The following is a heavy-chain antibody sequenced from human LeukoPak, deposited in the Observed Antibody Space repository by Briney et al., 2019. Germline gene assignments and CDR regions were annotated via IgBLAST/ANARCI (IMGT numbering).Heavy chain of an antibody. D-gene: IGHD5-18*01. CDR2: INPNSGGT. CDR1: GYTLTELS. CDR3: ARGYSYGYGFY. V-gene: IGHV1-2*06. Sequence: EASVKVSCKVSGYTLTELSMHWVRQAPGQGLEWMGRINPNSGGTNYAQKFQGRVTMTRDTSISTAYMELSRLRSDDTAVYYCARGYSYGYGFYWGQGTLVTVSS. J-gene: IGHJ4*02.